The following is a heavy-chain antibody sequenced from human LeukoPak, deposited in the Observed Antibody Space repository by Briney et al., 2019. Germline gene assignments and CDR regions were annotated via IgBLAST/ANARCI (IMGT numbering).Heavy chain of an antibody. Sequence: GGSLRLSCAASGFVFSTHSMNWVRQAPGKGLEWVSWISSSSGDIYYAESVRGRFAISRDDAKNSLYLQMNNVRDEDTAVYYCVRDADGGNSWFDSWGQGTLVTVSS. J-gene: IGHJ5*01. CDR3: VRDADGGNSWFDS. V-gene: IGHV3-21*01. D-gene: IGHD4-23*01. CDR2: ISSSSGDI. CDR1: GFVFSTHS.